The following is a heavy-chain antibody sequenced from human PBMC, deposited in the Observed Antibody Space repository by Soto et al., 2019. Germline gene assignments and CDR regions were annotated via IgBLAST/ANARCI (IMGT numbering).Heavy chain of an antibody. D-gene: IGHD5-18*01. CDR2: ISYDGSNK. J-gene: IGHJ4*02. CDR3: ARYLGYSYGSFDY. Sequence: GGSLRLSCAASGFTFSSYAMHWVRQAPGKGMEWVAVISYDGSNKDYADSMKGRFTITRDNSKNTLYLQMNSLRAEDPAVYYCARYLGYSYGSFDYWGQGTLVTVSS. V-gene: IGHV3-30*04. CDR1: GFTFSSYA.